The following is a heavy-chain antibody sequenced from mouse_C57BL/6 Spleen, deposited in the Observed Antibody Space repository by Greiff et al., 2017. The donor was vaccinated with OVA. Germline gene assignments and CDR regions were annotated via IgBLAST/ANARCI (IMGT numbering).Heavy chain of an antibody. J-gene: IGHJ4*01. Sequence: VQLQQPGAELVMPGASVKLSCKASGYTFTSYWMHWVKQRPGQGLEWIGEIDPSDSYTNYNQKFKGKSTLTVDKSSSTAYMQLSSLTSEDSAVYYCARSEGPYYYGSIPYYWGQGTSVTVSS. V-gene: IGHV1-69*01. CDR2: IDPSDSYT. D-gene: IGHD1-1*01. CDR1: GYTFTSYW. CDR3: ARSEGPYYYGSIPYY.